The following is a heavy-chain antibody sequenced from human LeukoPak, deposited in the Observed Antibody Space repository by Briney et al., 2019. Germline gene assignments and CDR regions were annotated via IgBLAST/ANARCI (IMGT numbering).Heavy chain of an antibody. Sequence: PGGSLRLSCAASGFTFDDYGMSWVRQAPGKGLECGSGINWNGGSTGYADSVKGRFTISRDNAKNSLYLQMNSLRAEDTALYYCARARTGTTSPFDYWGQGTLVTVSS. CDR1: GFTFDDYG. V-gene: IGHV3-20*04. J-gene: IGHJ4*02. CDR3: ARARTGTTSPFDY. D-gene: IGHD1-1*01. CDR2: INWNGGST.